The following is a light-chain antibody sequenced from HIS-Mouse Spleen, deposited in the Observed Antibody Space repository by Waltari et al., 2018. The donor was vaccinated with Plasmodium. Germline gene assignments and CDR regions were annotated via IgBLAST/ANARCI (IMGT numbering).Light chain of an antibody. Sequence: EIVMTQSPATLSVSPGERATLSCRASQSVSSNLAWYQQKPGQAPRLLIYGASTRATGIPARFSGSGSGTECTVTISSLQSEDFAVYYCQQYNNWPAWTFGQGTKVESK. J-gene: IGKJ1*01. CDR1: QSVSSN. CDR2: GAS. V-gene: IGKV3-15*01. CDR3: QQYNNWPAWT.